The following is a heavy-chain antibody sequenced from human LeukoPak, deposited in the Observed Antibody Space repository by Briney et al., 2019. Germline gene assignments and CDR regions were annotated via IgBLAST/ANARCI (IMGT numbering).Heavy chain of an antibody. V-gene: IGHV1-2*02. CDR2: INPNSGGT. CDR1: GYTFTGYY. D-gene: IGHD5-18*01. Sequence: ASVKVSCKASGYTFTGYYMHWVRQAPGQGLEWMGGINPNSGGTNYAQKFQGRVTMTRDTSISTAYMELSRLRSDDTAVYYCARDRGYSYGDTNWFDPWGQGTLVNVSS. CDR3: ARDRGYSYGDTNWFDP. J-gene: IGHJ5*02.